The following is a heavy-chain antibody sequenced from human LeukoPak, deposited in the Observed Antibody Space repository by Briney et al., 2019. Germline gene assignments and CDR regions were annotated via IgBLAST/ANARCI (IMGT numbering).Heavy chain of an antibody. V-gene: IGHV4-59*12. Sequence: PSETLSLTCTVSGGSISSYYWSWIRQPPGKGLEWIGYIYYSGSTNYNPSLKSRVTISVDTSKNQFSLKLSSVTAADTAVYYCARGGDSSGYHEGFYFDYWGQGTLVTVSS. CDR1: GGSISSYY. J-gene: IGHJ4*02. CDR2: IYYSGST. CDR3: ARGGDSSGYHEGFYFDY. D-gene: IGHD3-22*01.